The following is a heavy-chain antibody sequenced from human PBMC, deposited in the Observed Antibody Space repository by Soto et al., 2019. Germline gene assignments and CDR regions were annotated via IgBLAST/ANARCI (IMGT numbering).Heavy chain of an antibody. CDR3: TRGDSGPSYHCDS. CDR1: GGSISSDEYF. D-gene: IGHD2-8*02. Sequence: SETLSLTCTVSGGSISSDEYFWSWMRQAPGKGLEWIAYISYTGSTYYEPSLKSRLTISVDTSKNQFSLKLTSVTAADTALYYCTRGDSGPSYHCDSWGQGTLVTVSS. V-gene: IGHV4-30-4*01. CDR2: ISYTGST. J-gene: IGHJ4*02.